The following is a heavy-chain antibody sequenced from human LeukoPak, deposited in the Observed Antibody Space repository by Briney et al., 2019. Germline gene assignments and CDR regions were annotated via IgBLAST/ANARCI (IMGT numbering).Heavy chain of an antibody. D-gene: IGHD3-16*01. J-gene: IGHJ4*02. CDR3: AKGYYDYVWGSYYFDY. V-gene: IGHV3-53*01. Sequence: VGSLRLSCAASGFTVSSNYMSWVRQAPGKGLEWVSVIYSGGSTYYADSVKGRFTISRDNSRDTLYLQMNSLRAEDTAVYYCAKGYYDYVWGSYYFDYWGQGTLVTVSS. CDR2: IYSGGST. CDR1: GFTVSSNY.